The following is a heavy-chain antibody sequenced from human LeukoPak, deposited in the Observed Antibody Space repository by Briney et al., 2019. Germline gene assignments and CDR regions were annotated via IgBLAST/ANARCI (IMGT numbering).Heavy chain of an antibody. Sequence: PSETLSPTCTVSGGSISTYHWSWIRQPPGKGLEWVGYVYDSENTNCNPSLKSRLTMSVDTSKNQFSLKLSSVTAADTAVYYCARAKYSSSSDFDYWGQGTLVTVSS. D-gene: IGHD6-6*01. J-gene: IGHJ4*02. V-gene: IGHV4-59*01. CDR2: VYDSENT. CDR3: ARAKYSSSSDFDY. CDR1: GGSISTYH.